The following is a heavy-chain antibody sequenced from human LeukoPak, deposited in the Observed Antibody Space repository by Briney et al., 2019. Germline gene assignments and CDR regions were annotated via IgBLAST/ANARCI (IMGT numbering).Heavy chain of an antibody. CDR1: GYTFTSYG. D-gene: IGHD5-24*01. CDR3: ARGGGRDGYNAIDY. Sequence: ASVRVSCKASGYTFTSYGISWVRQAPGQGLEWMGGIIPIFGTANYAQKFQGRVTITADESTSTAYMELSSLRSEDTAVYYCARGGGRDGYNAIDYWGQGTLVTVSS. J-gene: IGHJ4*02. V-gene: IGHV1-69*13. CDR2: IIPIFGTA.